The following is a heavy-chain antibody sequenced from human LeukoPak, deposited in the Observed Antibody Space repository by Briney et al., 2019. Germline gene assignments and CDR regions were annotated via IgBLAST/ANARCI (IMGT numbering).Heavy chain of an antibody. CDR3: ARVSPFYDSSGYNDY. Sequence: GESLKISCKGSGYSFTSYWIGWVRQVPGKGLEWMGIIYPGDSGTRYSPSFQGQVTISADKSISTAYLQWSSLKASDTAMYYCARVSPFYDSSGYNDYWGQGTLATVSS. CDR2: IYPGDSGT. J-gene: IGHJ4*02. D-gene: IGHD3-22*01. CDR1: GYSFTSYW. V-gene: IGHV5-51*01.